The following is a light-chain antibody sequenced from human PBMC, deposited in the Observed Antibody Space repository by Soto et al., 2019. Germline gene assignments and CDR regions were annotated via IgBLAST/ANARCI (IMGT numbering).Light chain of an antibody. V-gene: IGKV3D-15*01. CDR2: GAS. Sequence: VMTQSPATLSVSPGESATLTCRASQSINRDLAWYVQKPGQAPRRVVYGASTWATGVPPRFTGSGSGTELTITISGLQSEDFEVYYCQQYKSWPITFGQGTRLEIK. CDR3: QQYKSWPIT. CDR1: QSINRD. J-gene: IGKJ5*01.